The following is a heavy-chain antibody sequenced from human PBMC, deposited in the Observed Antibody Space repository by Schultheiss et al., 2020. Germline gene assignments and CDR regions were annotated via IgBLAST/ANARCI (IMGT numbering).Heavy chain of an antibody. CDR2: IYHSGST. CDR3: ARLRGWELARFDY. CDR1: GFTFSSYAM. D-gene: IGHD1-26*01. Sequence: GSLRLSCAASGFTFSSYAMSWVRQAPGKGLEWIGEIYHSGSTNYNPSLKSRVTISVDKSKNQFSLKLSSVTAADTAVYYCARLRGWELARFDYWGQGTLVTVSS. V-gene: IGHV4-4*02. J-gene: IGHJ4*02.